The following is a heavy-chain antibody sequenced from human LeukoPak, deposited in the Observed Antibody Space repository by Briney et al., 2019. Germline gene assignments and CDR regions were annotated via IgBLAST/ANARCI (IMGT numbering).Heavy chain of an antibody. D-gene: IGHD6-6*01. CDR2: LSSNGGRT. Sequence: GGSLRLSCSASRFIFSTYAIHWVRQAPGKGLEYVSALSSNGGRTYHADSVKGRFTISRDNSKNTLYLQMNSLRAEDTAVYYCAKFEYRGASHGMDVWGQGTAVIVSS. CDR1: RFIFSTYA. V-gene: IGHV3-64D*06. J-gene: IGHJ6*02. CDR3: AKFEYRGASHGMDV.